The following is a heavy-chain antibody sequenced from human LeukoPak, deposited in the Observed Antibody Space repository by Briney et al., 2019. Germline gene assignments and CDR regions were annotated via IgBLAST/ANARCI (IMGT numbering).Heavy chain of an antibody. V-gene: IGHV4-39*01. CDR3: ARNYCSSTSCYFGIYYYYYMDV. J-gene: IGHJ6*03. D-gene: IGHD2-2*01. Sequence: SETLSLTCTVSGGSISSSSYYWGWIRQPPGKGLEWIGSIYYSGSTYYNLSLKSRVTISVDTSKNQFSLKLSSVTAADTAVYYCARNYCSSTSCYFGIYYYYYMDVWGKGTTVTVSS. CDR2: IYYSGST. CDR1: GGSISSSSYY.